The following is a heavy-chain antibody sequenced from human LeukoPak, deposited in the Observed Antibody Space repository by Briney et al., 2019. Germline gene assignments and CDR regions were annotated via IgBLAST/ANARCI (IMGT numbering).Heavy chain of an antibody. CDR2: TNWDGAST. Sequence: GALRLSCAASGFTFSSYWMSWVRQAPGKGLEWVSGTNWDGASTGYGDSVKGRFTISRDNVKNSLYLQMNSLRVEDTALYFCGRVYCSTTSCYDYYDYYMDVWGKGTTVTVSS. CDR3: GRVYCSTTSCYDYYDYYMDV. D-gene: IGHD2-2*01. CDR1: GFTFSSYW. V-gene: IGHV3-20*04. J-gene: IGHJ6*03.